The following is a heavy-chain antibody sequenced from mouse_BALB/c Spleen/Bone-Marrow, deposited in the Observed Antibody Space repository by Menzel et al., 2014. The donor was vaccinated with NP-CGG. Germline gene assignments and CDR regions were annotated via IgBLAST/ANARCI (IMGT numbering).Heavy chain of an antibody. J-gene: IGHJ2*01. CDR3: ARYRLGTYFDY. CDR1: GFNIKDTY. V-gene: IGHV14-3*02. Sequence: EAQLQQSGAELVKPGASVKLSCTASGFNIKDTYMHWVKQRPEQGLEWIGRIDPANGNTKYDPKFQGKATITADTSSNTAYLQLSSLTSEDTAVYYCARYRLGTYFDYWGQGTTLTVSS. CDR2: IDPANGNT. D-gene: IGHD2-14*01.